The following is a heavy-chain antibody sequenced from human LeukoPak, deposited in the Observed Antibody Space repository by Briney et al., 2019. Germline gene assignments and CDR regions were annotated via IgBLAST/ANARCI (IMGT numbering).Heavy chain of an antibody. CDR1: GFXFSDYY. V-gene: IGHV3-72*01. CDR2: SRNKAKSYST. CDR3: ARGARGVVVRGPNYYGMDV. J-gene: IGHJ6*02. D-gene: IGHD2-15*01. Sequence: GGSLRLSCAASGFXFSDYYIDWVRQAPGKGLEWVGRSRNKAKSYSTEYAASVKGRFTLSRDESKNSLFLQMNSLKTEDTAVYYCARGARGVVVRGPNYYGMDVWGQGTTVTVSS.